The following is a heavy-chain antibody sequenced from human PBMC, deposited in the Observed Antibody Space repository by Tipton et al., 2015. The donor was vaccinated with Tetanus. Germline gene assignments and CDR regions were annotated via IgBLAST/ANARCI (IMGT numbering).Heavy chain of an antibody. D-gene: IGHD6-19*01. V-gene: IGHV4-39*01. CDR1: GGSVSNSFYL. CDR3: ARNYNSGWYSGGKGWFDP. CDR2: IYYNGNT. J-gene: IGHJ5*02. Sequence: TLSLTCTVSGGSVSNSFYLWGWIRQPPGKGLEWIGNIYYNGNTYYNPSLKSRVNISVDTSKNQFSLKLRSVTAADTAVYYCARNYNSGWYSGGKGWFDPWGQGTLVTVSS.